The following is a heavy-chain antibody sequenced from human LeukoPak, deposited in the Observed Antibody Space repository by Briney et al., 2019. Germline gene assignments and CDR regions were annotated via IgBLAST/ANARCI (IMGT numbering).Heavy chain of an antibody. D-gene: IGHD5-12*01. V-gene: IGHV4-39*07. CDR2: IHYSGPT. CDR3: ARGNLRGYDLIDY. J-gene: IGHJ4*02. CDR1: GGSILSTIYY. Sequence: PSETLSLTCTVSGGSILSTIYYWAWIRQPPGKGLEWIGSIHYSGPTYYNPSLKSRVTISIDTSKSQFSLKLTSVTAADTAVYYCARGNLRGYDLIDYWGQGTLVTVSS.